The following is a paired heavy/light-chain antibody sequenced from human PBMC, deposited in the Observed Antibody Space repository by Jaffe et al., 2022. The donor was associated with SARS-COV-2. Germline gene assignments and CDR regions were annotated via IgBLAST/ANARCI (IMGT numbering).Light chain of an antibody. CDR2: NND. Sequence: QSALTQPPSASGTPGQRVTISCSGGSSNIGNNPVNWYQQSPGAAPKLLMYNNDQRPSGVPDRFSGSKSGTSASLAISGLQSDDEADYYCAAWDDSLNGPVFGGGTKVTVL. CDR1: SSNIGNNP. V-gene: IGLV1-44*01. J-gene: IGLJ2*01. CDR3: AAWDDSLNGPV.
Heavy chain of an antibody. CDR2: INHSRSI. Sequence: QVQLQQWGAGLLKPSETLSLSCTVYGGSFSDYYWSWIRQSPAKGLEWIGEINHSRSINYNPYVSSRLTLSVDTSTNQFSLNLRSVTAADTAVYFCARARYRYGRDNGLDAWGPGTTVIVSS. CDR1: GGSFSDYY. D-gene: IGHD5-18*01. CDR3: ARARYRYGRDNGLDA. V-gene: IGHV4-34*01. J-gene: IGHJ6*02.